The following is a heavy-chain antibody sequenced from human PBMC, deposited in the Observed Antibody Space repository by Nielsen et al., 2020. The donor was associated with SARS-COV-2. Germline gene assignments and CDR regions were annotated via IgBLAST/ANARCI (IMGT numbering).Heavy chain of an antibody. CDR3: ARAPTIFGVVITSFDY. V-gene: IGHV4-31*03. CDR1: GGSISSGGYY. J-gene: IGHJ4*02. Sequence: SKTLSLTCTVSGGSISSGGYYWSWIRQHPGKGLEWIGYIYYSGSTYYNPSLKSRVTISVDTSKNQFSLKLSSVTAADTAVYYCARAPTIFGVVITSFDYWGQGTLVTVSS. CDR2: IYYSGST. D-gene: IGHD3-3*01.